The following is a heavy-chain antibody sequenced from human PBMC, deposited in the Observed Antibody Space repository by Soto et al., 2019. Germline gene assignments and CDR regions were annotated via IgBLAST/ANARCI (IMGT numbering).Heavy chain of an antibody. CDR1: GGSISSSNW. D-gene: IGHD3-22*01. CDR2: IYHSGST. V-gene: IGHV4-4*02. J-gene: IGHJ4*02. Sequence: QVQLQESGPGLVKPSGTLSLTCAVSGGSISSSNWWSWVRQPPGKGLEWIGEIYHSGSTNYNPSLKSRVTISVDKSKNQFSLKLSSVTAADTAVYYCARVMGYYYDSSGYWDFDYWGQGTLVTVSS. CDR3: ARVMGYYYDSSGYWDFDY.